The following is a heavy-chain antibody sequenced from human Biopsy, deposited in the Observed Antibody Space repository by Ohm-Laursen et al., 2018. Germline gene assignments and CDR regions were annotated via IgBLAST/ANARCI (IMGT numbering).Heavy chain of an antibody. CDR2: INPTGGTT. D-gene: IGHD3-9*01. CDR1: GYSFTKYY. Sequence: APVKVSCKASGYSFTKYYINWVRQAPGQGLEWMGIINPTGGTTSYAEKFQGRVTLTRDTSTGTVYLELNSLIYEDTALYYCARDETGSSVFGPYYYGMDVWGQGTTVTVSS. V-gene: IGHV1-46*01. CDR3: ARDETGSSVFGPYYYGMDV. J-gene: IGHJ6*02.